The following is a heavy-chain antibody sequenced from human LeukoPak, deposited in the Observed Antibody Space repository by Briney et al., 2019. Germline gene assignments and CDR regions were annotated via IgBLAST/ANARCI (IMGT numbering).Heavy chain of an antibody. Sequence: SETLSLTCTVSGGSISSSNWWSWVRQPPGKGLEWIGEIYHGGSTNYSPSLKSRVTMSVDRSKNQFSLKLSSVTAADTAVYYCARGEDYGSGTVHFDYWGQGTLVTVSS. V-gene: IGHV4-4*02. CDR2: IYHGGST. CDR3: ARGEDYGSGTVHFDY. D-gene: IGHD3-10*01. J-gene: IGHJ4*02. CDR1: GGSISSSNW.